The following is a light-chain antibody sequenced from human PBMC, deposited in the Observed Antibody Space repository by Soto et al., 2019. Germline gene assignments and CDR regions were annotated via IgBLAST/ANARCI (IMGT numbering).Light chain of an antibody. V-gene: IGKV3-20*01. CDR2: GVS. Sequence: EIVLTQSPDTLSLSPGERATLSCRASQSVSSNFFAWYQQKPGQAPRLLIHGVSSRATGTPDRFSGSGSETDFTLTISTLEPEDFAIYYCQQYGASPRTFGPGTKLEIK. CDR1: QSVSSNF. J-gene: IGKJ2*01. CDR3: QQYGASPRT.